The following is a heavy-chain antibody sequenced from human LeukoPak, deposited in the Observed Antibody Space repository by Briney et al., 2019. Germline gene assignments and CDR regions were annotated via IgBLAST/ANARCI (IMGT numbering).Heavy chain of an antibody. CDR3: ARVPQGSSWPYYFDY. V-gene: IGHV3-7*05. CDR1: GFTFSSYW. CDR2: IEQDGSEK. Sequence: GGSLRLSCAASGFTFSSYWMSWVRQAPGKGLEWVANIEQDGSEKYYVDSVKGRFTISRDNAKNSLYLQMNSLRAEDTAVYYCARVPQGSSWPYYFDYWGQGTLVTVSS. J-gene: IGHJ4*02. D-gene: IGHD6-13*01.